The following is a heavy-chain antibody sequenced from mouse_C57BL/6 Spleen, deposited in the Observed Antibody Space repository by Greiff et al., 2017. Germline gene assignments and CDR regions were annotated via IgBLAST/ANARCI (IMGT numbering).Heavy chain of an antibody. J-gene: IGHJ4*01. CDR3: ARGDYGSSYDAMDY. V-gene: IGHV1-54*01. CDR1: GYAFTNYL. D-gene: IGHD1-1*01. Sequence: QVQLQQSGAELVRPGTSVKVSCKASGYAFTNYLIEWVKQRPGQGLEWIGVIKPGSGGTNYNEKFKGKATLTADKSSSTAYMQLSSLTSEDSAVYFCARGDYGSSYDAMDYWGQGTSVTVSS. CDR2: IKPGSGGT.